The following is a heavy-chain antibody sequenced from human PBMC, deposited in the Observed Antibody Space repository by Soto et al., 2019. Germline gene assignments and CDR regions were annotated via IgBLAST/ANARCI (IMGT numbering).Heavy chain of an antibody. CDR3: TKANRYCSGANCFTFDY. Sequence: GGSLRLSCTASGFTFSNYAMSWVRQAPGKGLDWVSTFSSSGGGTYYADSVKGRFTIPRDNSKNTLYLQMNSLRAEDTAVYYCTKANRYCSGANCFTFDYWGLGTLVTVSS. V-gene: IGHV3-23*01. D-gene: IGHD2-15*01. J-gene: IGHJ4*02. CDR2: FSSSGGGT. CDR1: GFTFSNYA.